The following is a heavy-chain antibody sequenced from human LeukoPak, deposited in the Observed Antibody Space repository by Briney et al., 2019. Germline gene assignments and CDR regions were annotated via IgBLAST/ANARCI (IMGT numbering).Heavy chain of an antibody. CDR2: IIGSADNT. Sequence: GGSLRLSCAVSGFTFRNYAMSWVRQAPGKGLEWVSSIIGSADNTYYADSVKGRFTISRDNSKNTLYLQMTSLRAEDTAVYYCAFRGDILEEVGATLIFDWWGQGTLVTVSS. D-gene: IGHD2-15*01. CDR3: AFRGDILEEVGATLIFDW. CDR1: GFTFRNYA. J-gene: IGHJ4*02. V-gene: IGHV3-23*01.